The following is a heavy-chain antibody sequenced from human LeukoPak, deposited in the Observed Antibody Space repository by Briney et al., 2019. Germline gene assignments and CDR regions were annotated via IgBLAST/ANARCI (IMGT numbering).Heavy chain of an antibody. Sequence: SETLSLTCAVYGGSFSGYYWSWIRQPPGKGLEWIGEINHSGSTNYNPSLKSRVTISVDTSKNQFSLKLSSVTAADTAVYYCARGYGVVDYWGQGTLVTVSS. CDR2: INHSGST. D-gene: IGHD4-17*01. CDR3: ARGYGVVDY. CDR1: GGSFSGYY. J-gene: IGHJ4*02. V-gene: IGHV4-34*01.